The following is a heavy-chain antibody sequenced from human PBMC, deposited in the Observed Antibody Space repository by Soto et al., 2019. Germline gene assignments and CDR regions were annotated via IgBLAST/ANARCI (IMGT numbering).Heavy chain of an antibody. Sequence: QVHLQESGPGLVKPSQTLSLTCTVSGGSIGGYYWSWIRQHPGKGLEWIGCIYGYIYNSGSTDYNPSLMSRVTMSVDTSSHQFSLRLSSVTAADTAVYYCARDERGWYFDLWGRGTLVTVSS. J-gene: IGHJ2*01. V-gene: IGHV4-31*03. CDR2: IYNSGST. CDR1: GGSIGGYY. CDR3: ARDERGWYFDL. D-gene: IGHD3-10*01.